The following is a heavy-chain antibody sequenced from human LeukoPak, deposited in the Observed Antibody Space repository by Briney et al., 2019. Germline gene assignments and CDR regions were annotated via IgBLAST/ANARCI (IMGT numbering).Heavy chain of an antibody. V-gene: IGHV4-59*12. CDR2: IYYSGST. CDR3: ARTHPMTTVTTIDY. D-gene: IGHD4-17*01. J-gene: IGHJ4*02. Sequence: PSETLSLTCTVSGGSISSYYWSWIRQPPGKGLEWIGYIYYSGSTNYNPSLKSRVTISVDTSKNQFSLKLSSVTAADTAVYYCARTHPMTTVTTIDYWGQGTLVTVSS. CDR1: GGSISSYY.